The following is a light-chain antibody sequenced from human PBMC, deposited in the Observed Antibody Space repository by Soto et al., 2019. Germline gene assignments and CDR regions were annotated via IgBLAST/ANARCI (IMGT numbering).Light chain of an antibody. CDR3: QVWDTSSDHYV. V-gene: IGLV3-21*02. J-gene: IGLJ1*01. Sequence: YELTQPPSVSLAPGQTAKIICGGNNIGSKSVQWYQQKPGQAPVLVVYDDSDRPSGIPERFSGSKSWNTATLTISRVEAGDEADYYCQVWDTSSDHYVFGTGTKVTVL. CDR1: NIGSKS. CDR2: DDS.